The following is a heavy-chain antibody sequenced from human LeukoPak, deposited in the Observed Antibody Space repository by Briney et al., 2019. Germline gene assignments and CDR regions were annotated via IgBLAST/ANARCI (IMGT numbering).Heavy chain of an antibody. CDR3: ARVTYYYDSSGSRVSYFDY. Sequence: GGSLRLSCAASGFILSGYFMSWVRQAPGKGLEWVASIKHDGSEEYYVDSVRGRFTISRDNTKSSLYLQMSSLRAEDTAVYYCARVTYYYDSSGSRVSYFDYWGQGTLVTVSS. CDR2: IKHDGSEE. J-gene: IGHJ4*02. D-gene: IGHD3-22*01. V-gene: IGHV3-7*01. CDR1: GFILSGYF.